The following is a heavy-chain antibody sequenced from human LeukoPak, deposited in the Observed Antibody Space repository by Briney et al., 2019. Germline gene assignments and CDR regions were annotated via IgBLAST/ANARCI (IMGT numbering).Heavy chain of an antibody. Sequence: GGSLRLSCAASAFTFSTFAMIWVLQPPGKGLEWVSSIFPSGGEIHYADSVKGRFTISRDNAKNSLYLQMNSLRAEDTAVYYCAELGITMIGGVWGKGTTVTISS. CDR1: AFTFSTFA. V-gene: IGHV3-21*01. J-gene: IGHJ6*04. D-gene: IGHD3-10*02. CDR3: AELGITMIGGV. CDR2: IFPSGGEI.